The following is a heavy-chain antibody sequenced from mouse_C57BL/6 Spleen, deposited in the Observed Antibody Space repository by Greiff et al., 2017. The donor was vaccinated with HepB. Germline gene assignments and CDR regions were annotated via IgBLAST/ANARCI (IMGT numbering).Heavy chain of an antibody. CDR2: INYDGSST. CDR3: ARGSSSDWYFDV. V-gene: IGHV5-16*01. Sequence: EVKLVESEGGLVQPGSSMKLSCTASGFTFSDYYMAWVRQVPEKGLEWVANINYDGSSTYYLDSLKSRFIISRDNAKNILYLQMSSLKSEDTATYYCARGSSSDWYFDVWGTGTTVTVSS. J-gene: IGHJ1*03. CDR1: GFTFSDYY. D-gene: IGHD1-1*01.